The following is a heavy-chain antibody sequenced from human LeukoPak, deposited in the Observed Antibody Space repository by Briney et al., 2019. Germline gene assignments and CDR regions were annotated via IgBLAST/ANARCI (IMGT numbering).Heavy chain of an antibody. J-gene: IGHJ3*02. CDR1: GFTFSSFA. Sequence: GGSLRLSCAASGFTFSSFAMMWVRQAPGKGLEGVSNINTSGGSTSFADSVKGRLTIYSDNCKNTLDLQMNRLRDEDTAIYYCAKDRHLAIWGQGTMVTVSS. V-gene: IGHV3-23*01. CDR2: INTSGGST. CDR3: AKDRHLAI.